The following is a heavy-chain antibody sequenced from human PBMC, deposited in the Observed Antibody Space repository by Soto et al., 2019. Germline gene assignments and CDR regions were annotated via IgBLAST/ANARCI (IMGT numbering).Heavy chain of an antibody. V-gene: IGHV4-30-4*01. J-gene: IGHJ5*02. CDR2: IYYSGST. CDR3: AKAMVVTQNWFDP. CDR1: GGSISSGDYY. D-gene: IGHD2-21*02. Sequence: SETLSLTCTVSGGSISSGDYYWSWIRQPPGKGLEWIGYIYYSGSTYYNPSLKSRVTISVDTSKNQFSLKLSSVTAADTAVYYCAKAMVVTQNWFDPWGQGTLVTVSS.